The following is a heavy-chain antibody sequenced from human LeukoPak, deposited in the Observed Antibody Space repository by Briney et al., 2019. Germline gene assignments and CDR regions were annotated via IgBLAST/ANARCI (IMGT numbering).Heavy chain of an antibody. CDR1: GFTFSSYA. D-gene: IGHD6-13*01. Sequence: GGPLRLSCAASGFTFSSYAMSWVRQAPGKGLEWVSAISGSGGSTYYADSVKGRFTISRDNSRNTLYLQMNSLRAEDTAVYYCAKDGSSSWYKGRLTFDYWGQGTLVTVSS. CDR2: ISGSGGST. CDR3: AKDGSSSWYKGRLTFDY. J-gene: IGHJ4*02. V-gene: IGHV3-23*01.